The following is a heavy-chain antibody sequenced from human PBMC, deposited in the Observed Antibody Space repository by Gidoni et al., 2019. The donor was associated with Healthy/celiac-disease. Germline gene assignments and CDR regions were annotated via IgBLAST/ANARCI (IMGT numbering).Heavy chain of an antibody. CDR2: IYYSGST. D-gene: IGHD3-9*01. CDR1: GGSISSYY. CDR3: ARSTGHYDILTGYSSPPLFFDY. V-gene: IGHV4-59*01. Sequence: QVQLQESGPGLVKPSETLSPTCTVSGGSISSYYWSWIRQPPGKGLEWIGYIYYSGSTNYNPSLKSRVTISVDTSKNQFSLKLSSVTAADTAVYYCARSTGHYDILTGYSSPPLFFDYWGQGTLVTVSS. J-gene: IGHJ4*02.